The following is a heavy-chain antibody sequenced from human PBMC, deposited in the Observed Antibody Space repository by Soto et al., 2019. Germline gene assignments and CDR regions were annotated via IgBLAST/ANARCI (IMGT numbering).Heavy chain of an antibody. D-gene: IGHD6-13*01. CDR2: IYNSGST. J-gene: IGHJ5*02. CDR3: ARDYSRTFPAAPGDKKSDSSGWWFDP. Sequence: SETLSLTCTVSGGSISSGGYYWSWIRQHPGKSQEWIGYIYNSGSTYYNPSLKSRVTISMDTPQNQFSLNLTSVTDSDTAIYYCARDYSRTFPAAPGDKKSDSSGWWFDPWGQGTLVTVS. V-gene: IGHV4-31*03. CDR1: GGSISSGGYY.